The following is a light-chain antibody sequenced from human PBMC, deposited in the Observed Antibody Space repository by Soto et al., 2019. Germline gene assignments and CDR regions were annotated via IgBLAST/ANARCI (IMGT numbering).Light chain of an antibody. CDR3: QQYISYPYT. Sequence: DIQMTQFPSTLSASVGDRVTITCRASQTTNTWLAWYQQKPGTAPNLLIYDASSWEGGVPSRFSASGSGTEFTLTISSLQPDDLATYYCQQYISYPYTFGQGTKVEIK. CDR2: DAS. J-gene: IGKJ2*01. CDR1: QTTNTW. V-gene: IGKV1-5*01.